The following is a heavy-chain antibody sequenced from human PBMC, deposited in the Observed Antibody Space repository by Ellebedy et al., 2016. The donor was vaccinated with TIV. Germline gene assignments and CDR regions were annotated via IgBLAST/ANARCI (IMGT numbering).Heavy chain of an antibody. CDR3: ARYFSRVFATTRNDY. J-gene: IGHJ4*02. CDR1: GFTFSDYL. D-gene: IGHD1-14*01. Sequence: GGSLRLSXAASGFTFSDYLMTWVRQAPGKGLEWVATIHEDGSAKYYVDSVKGRFTISRDNAENSLYLQMSNLRIEDTAVYYCARYFSRVFATTRNDYWGQGSLVTVSS. V-gene: IGHV3-7*01. CDR2: IHEDGSAK.